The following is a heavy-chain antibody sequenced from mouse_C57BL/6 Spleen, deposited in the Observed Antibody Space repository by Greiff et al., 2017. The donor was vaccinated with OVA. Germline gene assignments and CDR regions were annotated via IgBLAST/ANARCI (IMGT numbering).Heavy chain of an antibody. V-gene: IGHV1-22*01. D-gene: IGHD1-1*01. J-gene: IGHJ2*01. CDR3: ARRTTVVAYYFDY. Sequence: EVKLQESGPELVKPGASVKMSCKASGYTFTDYNMHWVKQSHGKSLEWIGYINPNNGGTSYNQKFKGKATLTVNKSSSTAYMELRSLTSEDSAVYYCARRTTVVAYYFDYWGQGTTLTVSS. CDR2: INPNNGGT. CDR1: GYTFTDYN.